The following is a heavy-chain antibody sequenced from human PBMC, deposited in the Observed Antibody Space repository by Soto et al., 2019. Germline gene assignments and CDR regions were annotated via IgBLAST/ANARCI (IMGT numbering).Heavy chain of an antibody. V-gene: IGHV1-18*01. D-gene: IGHD3-3*01. CDR2: ISAYNGNT. J-gene: IGHJ6*02. CDR3: ARDKGGYDFWSGPRRYYYYGMDV. CDR1: GYTFTSYG. Sequence: GASVKVSCKASGYTFTSYGISWVRQAPGQGLEWMGWISAYNGNTNYAQKLQGRVTMTTDTSTSTAYMELRSLRSDDTAVYYCARDKGGYDFWSGPRRYYYYGMDVWGQGTTVTVSS.